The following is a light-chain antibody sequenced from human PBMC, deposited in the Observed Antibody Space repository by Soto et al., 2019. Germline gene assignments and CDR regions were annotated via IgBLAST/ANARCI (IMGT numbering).Light chain of an antibody. J-gene: IGLJ1*01. Sequence: QSALTQPASVSGSPGESITISCTGTSIDVGGYNSVSWYQHHPVKAPKLIIYDVGDRPSGVSYRVSGFKSSNTASLTISVLQAADEADYFCSSFTSSRTNVFGSGTKVTVL. V-gene: IGLV2-14*03. CDR3: SSFTSSRTNV. CDR1: SIDVGGYNS. CDR2: DVG.